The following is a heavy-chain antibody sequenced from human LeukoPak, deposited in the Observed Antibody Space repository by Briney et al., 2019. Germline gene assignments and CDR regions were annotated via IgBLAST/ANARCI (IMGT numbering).Heavy chain of an antibody. J-gene: IGHJ4*02. CDR3: ASPGIAVAGTEN. V-gene: IGHV4-38-2*02. D-gene: IGHD6-19*01. Sequence: KPSETLSLTCTVSGYSISSGYYWGWIRQPPGKGLEWIGSIYHSGSTYYNPSLKSRVTISVDTSKNQFSLKLSPVTAADTAVYYCASPGIAVAGTENWGQGTLVTVSS. CDR1: GYSISSGYY. CDR2: IYHSGST.